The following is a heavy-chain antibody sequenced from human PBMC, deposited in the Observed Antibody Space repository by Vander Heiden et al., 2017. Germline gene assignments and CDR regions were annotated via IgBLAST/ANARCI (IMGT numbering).Heavy chain of an antibody. CDR3: ARGALGYCSGGSCYSIDYYYYGMDV. V-gene: IGHV1-69*10. D-gene: IGHD2-15*01. J-gene: IGHJ6*02. CDR2: IIPILGIA. CDR1: GGTFSSYA. Sequence: QVQLVQSGAEVKKPGSSVKASCKASGGTFSSYAISWVRQAPGQGLEWMGGIIPILGIANYAQKFQGRVTITADKSTSTAYMELSSLRSEDTAVYYCARGALGYCSGGSCYSIDYYYYGMDVWGQGTTVTASS.